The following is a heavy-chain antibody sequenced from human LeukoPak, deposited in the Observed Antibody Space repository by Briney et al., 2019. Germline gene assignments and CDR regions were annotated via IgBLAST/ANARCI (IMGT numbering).Heavy chain of an antibody. J-gene: IGHJ4*02. CDR2: ISYEGTNK. D-gene: IGHD3/OR15-3a*01. CDR1: GFTFNYYS. CDR3: ARDSGFSGTQRGEY. V-gene: IGHV3-30*04. Sequence: GRSLRLSCAASGFTFNYYSMHWVRQAPGKGLEWVAVISYEGTNKYYADSVKGRLTISRDNFKYTLYLQMTSLRTEDTAVYYCARDSGFSGTQRGEYWGQGNLVTVSS.